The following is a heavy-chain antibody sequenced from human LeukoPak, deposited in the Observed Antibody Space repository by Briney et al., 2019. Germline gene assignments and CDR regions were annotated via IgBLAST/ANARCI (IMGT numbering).Heavy chain of an antibody. CDR1: GFTFSSYS. D-gene: IGHD4-17*01. Sequence: GGSLRLSCAASGFTFSSYSMNWVRQAPGKGLEWVSSIRSSSSYIYYADSVKGRFTISRDNAKNSLYLQMNSLRAEDTAVYYCARDDYGLNGNYFDYWGQGTLVTVSS. J-gene: IGHJ4*02. CDR2: IRSSSSYI. V-gene: IGHV3-21*01. CDR3: ARDDYGLNGNYFDY.